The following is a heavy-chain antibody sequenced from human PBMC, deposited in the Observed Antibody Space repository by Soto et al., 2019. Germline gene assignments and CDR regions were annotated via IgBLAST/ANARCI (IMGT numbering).Heavy chain of an antibody. J-gene: IGHJ4*02. CDR1: GGSISNYY. Sequence: PSETLSLTCTVSGGSISNYYWSWIRHPPGKKLEWIGYTHYSGSTNYNPSLKSRVTISLDTSKNQFSLKLYSVTTADTAMYYCARLPWADYGGIFDYWGQGTLVTVSS. CDR3: ARLPWADYGGIFDY. CDR2: THYSGST. D-gene: IGHD4-17*01. V-gene: IGHV4-59*01.